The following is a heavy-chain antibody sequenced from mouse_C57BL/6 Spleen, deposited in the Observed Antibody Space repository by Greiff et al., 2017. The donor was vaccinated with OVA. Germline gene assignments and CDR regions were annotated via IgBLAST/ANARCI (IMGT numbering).Heavy chain of an antibody. CDR2: IRSKSNNYAT. CDR1: GFSFNTYA. Sequence: EVQLVESGGGLVQPKGSLKLSCAASGFSFNTYAMNWVRQAPGKGLEWVARIRSKSNNYATYYADSVKDRFTISRADSESMLYLQMNNEKTEDTGMYDCVRRKGGYYDGDRGYYVDYGGQGTALTVSS. J-gene: IGHJ2*01. V-gene: IGHV10-1*01. CDR3: VRRKGGYYDGDRGYYVDY. D-gene: IGHD2-4*01.